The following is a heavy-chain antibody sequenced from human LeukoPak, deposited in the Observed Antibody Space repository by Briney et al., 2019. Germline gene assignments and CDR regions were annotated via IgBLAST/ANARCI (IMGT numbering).Heavy chain of an antibody. Sequence: SVKVSCKASGGTYSSYAISWVRQAPGQGLEWMGGITHIFGTANYAQKFQGRVTITADKSTSTVYMEVSSLRSEDTAVYYCAREEQLERQPRYGMDVWGKGTTVTVSS. CDR1: GGTYSSYA. D-gene: IGHD1-1*01. J-gene: IGHJ6*04. V-gene: IGHV1-69*06. CDR3: AREEQLERQPRYGMDV. CDR2: ITHIFGTA.